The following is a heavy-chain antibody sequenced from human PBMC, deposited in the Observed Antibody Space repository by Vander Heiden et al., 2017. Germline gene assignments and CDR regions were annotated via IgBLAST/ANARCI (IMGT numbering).Heavy chain of an antibody. V-gene: IGHV3-30*18. CDR1: GFTFSSYG. CDR3: AKDRRSGWYALTYFDY. J-gene: IGHJ4*02. Sequence: QVQLVESGGGVVQPGRSLRLSCAASGFTFSSYGMHWVRQAPGKGLEWVAVISYDGSNKYYADYVKGRFTISRDNSKNTLYLQMNSLRAEDTAVYYCAKDRRSGWYALTYFDYWGQGTLVTVSS. CDR2: ISYDGSNK. D-gene: IGHD6-19*01.